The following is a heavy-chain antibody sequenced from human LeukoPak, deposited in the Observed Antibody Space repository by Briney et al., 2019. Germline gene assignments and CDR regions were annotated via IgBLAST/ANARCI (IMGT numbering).Heavy chain of an antibody. J-gene: IGHJ4*02. CDR1: GFTFSSYG. D-gene: IGHD6-13*01. V-gene: IGHV3-30*18. CDR3: AKDLGIAAAGRTDYFDY. CDR2: ISYGGSNK. Sequence: GGSLRLSCAASGFTFSSYGMHWVRQAPGKGLEWVAVISYGGSNKYYADSVKGRFTISRDNSKNTLYLQMNSLRAEDTAVYYCAKDLGIAAAGRTDYFDYWGQGTLVTVSS.